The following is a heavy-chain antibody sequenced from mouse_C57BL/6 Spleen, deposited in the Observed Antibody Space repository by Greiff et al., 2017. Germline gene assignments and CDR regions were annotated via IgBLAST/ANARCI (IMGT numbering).Heavy chain of an antibody. Sequence: EVQLQQSGPELVKPGASVKISCKASGYSFTDYNMNWVKQSNGKSLEWIGVINPNYGATSYNQKFKGKATLTVDQSSSTAYMQLNSLTSEDSAVYYCARQDYGSSYYAMDYWGQGTSVTVSS. D-gene: IGHD1-1*01. CDR1: GYSFTDYN. J-gene: IGHJ4*01. V-gene: IGHV1-39*01. CDR2: INPNYGAT. CDR3: ARQDYGSSYYAMDY.